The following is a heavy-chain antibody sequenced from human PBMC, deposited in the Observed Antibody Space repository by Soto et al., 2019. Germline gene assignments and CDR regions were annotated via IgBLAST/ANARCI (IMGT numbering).Heavy chain of an antibody. CDR1: GGSISSYY. J-gene: IGHJ6*02. CDR2: IYYSGST. V-gene: IGHV4-59*08. CDR3: ARHVPYCSDTSHCAYGMDV. D-gene: IGHD2-2*01. Sequence: SETLSLTCTVSGGSISSYYWSWIRQPPGKGLEWIGYIYYSGSTNYNPSLKSRVTISVDTSKNQFSLRLSSVTAADTAVYYCARHVPYCSDTSHCAYGMDVWGQGTTVTVSS.